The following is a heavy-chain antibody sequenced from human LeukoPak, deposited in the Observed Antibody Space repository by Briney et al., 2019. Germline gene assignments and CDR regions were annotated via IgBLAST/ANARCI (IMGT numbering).Heavy chain of an antibody. CDR2: INPNSGGT. CDR3: ARLDRGSTSLIYGMDV. Sequence: ASVKVSCKASGYTFTGYYMHWVRQARGQGLEWMGWINPNSGGTNYAQKFQGRVTMTRDTSISTAYMELSRLRSDDTAVYYCARLDRGSTSLIYGMDVWGQGTTVTVSS. D-gene: IGHD2-2*01. CDR1: GYTFTGYY. V-gene: IGHV1-2*02. J-gene: IGHJ6*02.